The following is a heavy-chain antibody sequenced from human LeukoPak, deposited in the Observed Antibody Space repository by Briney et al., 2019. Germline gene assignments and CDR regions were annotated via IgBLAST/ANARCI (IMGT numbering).Heavy chain of an antibody. D-gene: IGHD6-13*01. V-gene: IGHV1-24*01. CDR2: FDPEDGET. CDR3: ARGSWYTKNYGMDV. Sequence: ASVKVSCKVSGYTLTELSMHWVRQAPGKGLEWMGGFDPEDGETIYAQKFQGRVTMTEDTSTDTAYMELSSLRSEDTAVYYCARGSWYTKNYGMDVWGQGTTVTVSS. J-gene: IGHJ6*02. CDR1: GYTLTELS.